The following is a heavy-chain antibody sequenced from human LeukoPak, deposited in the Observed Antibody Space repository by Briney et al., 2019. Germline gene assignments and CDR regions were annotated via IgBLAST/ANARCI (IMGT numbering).Heavy chain of an antibody. CDR1: GGTFSSYA. V-gene: IGHV1-69*13. CDR2: IIPIFGTA. D-gene: IGHD6-13*01. J-gene: IGHJ4*02. Sequence: SVKVSCKASGGTFSSYAVSWVRQAPGQGLKWMGGIIPIFGTANYAQKFQGRVTITADESTSTAYMELSSLRSEDTAVYYCARTSSSSWYFDYWGQGTLVTVSS. CDR3: ARTSSSSWYFDY.